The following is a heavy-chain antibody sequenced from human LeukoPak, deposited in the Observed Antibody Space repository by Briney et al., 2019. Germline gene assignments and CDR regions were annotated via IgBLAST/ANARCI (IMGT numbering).Heavy chain of an antibody. Sequence: GGSLRLSCAASGFTFSSYTMNWVRQAPGKGLEWVSSISYSSSYIYYADSVKGRFTIPRDNAKNSLYLQMNTLRAEDTAVYYCARDLYCSSTSCTDAFDIWGQGTMVTASS. CDR2: ISYSSSYI. CDR3: ARDLYCSSTSCTDAFDI. CDR1: GFTFSSYT. V-gene: IGHV3-21*01. J-gene: IGHJ3*02. D-gene: IGHD2-2*01.